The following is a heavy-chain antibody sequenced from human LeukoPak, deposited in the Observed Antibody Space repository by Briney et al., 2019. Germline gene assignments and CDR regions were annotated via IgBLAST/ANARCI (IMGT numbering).Heavy chain of an antibody. Sequence: ASVKVSCKASGHTFSIYNMHWVRQAPGQGLEWMGWINTNTGKPTYAQGFTGRFVFSLDSSVSTAYLQINSLNAEGTAVYYCARAASLDYWGQGTLVTVSS. D-gene: IGHD2-2*01. CDR2: INTNTGKP. CDR1: GHTFSIYN. CDR3: ARAASLDY. V-gene: IGHV7-4-1*02. J-gene: IGHJ4*02.